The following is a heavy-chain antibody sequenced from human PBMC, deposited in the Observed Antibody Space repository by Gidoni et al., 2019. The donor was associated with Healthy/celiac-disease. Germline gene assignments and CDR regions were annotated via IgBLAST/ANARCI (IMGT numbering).Heavy chain of an antibody. Sequence: QVQLVESGGGVVQPGRSLRLSCAASGFTFSSYAMHWVRQAPGKGLEWVAVRSYDGSNKYYADSVKGRFTISRDNSKNTLYLQMNSLRAEDTAVYYCARVAMVRGVTLIDYWGQGTLVTVSS. CDR1: GFTFSSYA. CDR3: ARVAMVRGVTLIDY. J-gene: IGHJ4*02. D-gene: IGHD3-10*01. CDR2: RSYDGSNK. V-gene: IGHV3-30-3*01.